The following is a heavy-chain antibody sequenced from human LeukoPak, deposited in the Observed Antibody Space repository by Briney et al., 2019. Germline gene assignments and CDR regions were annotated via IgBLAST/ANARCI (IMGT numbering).Heavy chain of an antibody. J-gene: IGHJ1*01. CDR1: GFTFSSYA. Sequence: PGGSLRLSCATSGFTFSSYAVTWVRQAPGERLEWVSGISGSGDRTYYADSVKGRFTISSDSSKNMLYLQMNSLTAEDTAVYYCAMWGYPEIQYFQPWGQGTLVIVSS. CDR3: AMWGYPEIQYFQP. V-gene: IGHV3-23*01. CDR2: ISGSGDRT. D-gene: IGHD3-16*02.